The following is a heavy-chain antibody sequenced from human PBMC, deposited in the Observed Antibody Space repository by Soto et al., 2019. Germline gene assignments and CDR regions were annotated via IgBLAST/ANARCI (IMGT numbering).Heavy chain of an antibody. CDR3: ARGGLRFLECLAI. V-gene: IGHV3-74*01. D-gene: IGHD3-3*01. CDR2: INSDGSST. CDR1: GFTFSSYW. Sequence: PGGSLRLSCAASGFTFSSYWMHWVRQAPGKGLVWVSRINSDGSSTSYADSVKGRFTISRDNAKNTLYLQMNSLRAEDTAVYYCARGGLRFLECLAIWGQGTLVTVSS. J-gene: IGHJ4*02.